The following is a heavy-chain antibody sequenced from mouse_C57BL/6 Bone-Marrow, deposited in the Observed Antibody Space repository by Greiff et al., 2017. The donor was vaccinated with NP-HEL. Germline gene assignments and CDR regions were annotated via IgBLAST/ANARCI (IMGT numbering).Heavy chain of an antibody. J-gene: IGHJ2*01. D-gene: IGHD1-1*01. CDR2: INYDGSST. CDR1: GFTFSDYY. CDR3: AREGRYYFDY. Sequence: VMLVESEGGLVQPGSSMKLSCTASGFTFSDYYMAWVRQVPEKGLEWVANINYDGSSTYYLDSLKSRFIISRDNAKNILYLQMSSLKSEDTATYYCAREGRYYFDYWGQGTTLTVSS. V-gene: IGHV5-16*01.